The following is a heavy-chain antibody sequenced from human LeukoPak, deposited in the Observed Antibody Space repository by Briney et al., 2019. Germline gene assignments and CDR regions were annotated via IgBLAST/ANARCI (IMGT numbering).Heavy chain of an antibody. Sequence: SETLSLTRTVSGGSISISTYYWGWIRQPPGKGPEWIGNIYYSGSTYYNPSLKSRVTISVDTSRNQFSLRLSSVTAADTAVYYCARLGTGYDSSGYSIGWFDPWGQGTLVTVSS. CDR3: ARLGTGYDSSGYSIGWFDP. CDR1: GGSISISTYY. V-gene: IGHV4-39*01. CDR2: IYYSGST. D-gene: IGHD3-22*01. J-gene: IGHJ5*02.